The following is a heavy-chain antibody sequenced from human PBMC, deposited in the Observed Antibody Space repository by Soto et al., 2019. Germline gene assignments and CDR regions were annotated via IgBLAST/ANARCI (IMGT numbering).Heavy chain of an antibody. V-gene: IGHV3-53*02. CDR1: GFTVSSNY. Sequence: EVQLVETGGGLIQPGGSLRLSCAASGFTVSSNYMSWVRQAPGKGLEWVSVIYSGGSTYYADSVRGRFTISRDNSKNTLYLQMKILRAADTAVYYCARDPPATRHGMDVWGQGTTVTVSS. J-gene: IGHJ6*02. CDR2: IYSGGST. CDR3: ARDPPATRHGMDV.